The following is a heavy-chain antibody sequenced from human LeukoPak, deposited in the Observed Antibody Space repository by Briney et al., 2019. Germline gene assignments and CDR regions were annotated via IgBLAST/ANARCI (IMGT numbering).Heavy chain of an antibody. Sequence: GGSLRLSCAASGFTFSSYWMSWVRQAPGKGLEWVANIKQDGSEKYYVDSVKGRFTISRDNSKNTLYLQMNSLRAEDTAVYYCARGKSGWTYYFDYWGQGTLVTVSS. J-gene: IGHJ4*02. D-gene: IGHD6-19*01. CDR2: IKQDGSEK. V-gene: IGHV3-7*01. CDR3: ARGKSGWTYYFDY. CDR1: GFTFSSYW.